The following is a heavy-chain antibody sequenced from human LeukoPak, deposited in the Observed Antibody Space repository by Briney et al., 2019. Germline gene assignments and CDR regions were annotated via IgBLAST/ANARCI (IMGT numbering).Heavy chain of an antibody. J-gene: IGHJ5*02. V-gene: IGHV1-18*01. CDR3: ARGTYYDSSGYYSNWFDP. Sequence: ASVKVSCKASGYIFTNYGITWVRQAPGQGLEWMGWITAYNGNTKYAQNLQGRVALATDTSTSTAYMELRSLRSDDTAVYYCARGTYYDSSGYYSNWFDPWGQGTLVTVSS. D-gene: IGHD3-22*01. CDR2: ITAYNGNT. CDR1: GYIFTNYG.